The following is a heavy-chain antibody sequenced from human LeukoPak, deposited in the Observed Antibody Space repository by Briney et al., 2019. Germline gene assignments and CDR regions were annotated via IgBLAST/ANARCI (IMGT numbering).Heavy chain of an antibody. D-gene: IGHD5-18*01. CDR3: ARDLAYSRLDY. Sequence: GGSLRLSCAVSGLTFSSSWMDWVRQAPGKGLEWVASINPDGNRKYSADSVKGRFTISRDSAENSLYLQMNSLRVEDTAFYYCARDLAYSRLDYWGQGMLVTVSS. CDR2: INPDGNRK. CDR1: GLTFSSSW. J-gene: IGHJ4*02. V-gene: IGHV3-7*01.